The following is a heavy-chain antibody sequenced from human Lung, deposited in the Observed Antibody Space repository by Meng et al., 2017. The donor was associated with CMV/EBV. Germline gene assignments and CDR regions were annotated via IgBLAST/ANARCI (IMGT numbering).Heavy chain of an antibody. CDR1: GGSISSYY. CDR2: IYTSGTT. J-gene: IGHJ4*02. Sequence: GPLQESAPGLVKPWWTLIPSLHVSGGSISSYYWSWIRQSAGKGLEGIGRIYTSGTTIYNPSLKSRLTLSLDTSKNQFSLKLNSVTAADTAVYYCARAEADTVNFDYWGQGTLVTVSS. V-gene: IGHV4-4*07. D-gene: IGHD4-17*01. CDR3: ARAEADTVNFDY.